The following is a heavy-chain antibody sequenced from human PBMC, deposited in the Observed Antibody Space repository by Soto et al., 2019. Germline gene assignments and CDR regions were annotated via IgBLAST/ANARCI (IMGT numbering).Heavy chain of an antibody. Sequence: SVKVSCKASGGTFSTSTFTWVRQAPGQGLEWMGRTIPLLNVADYAQDFQGRLTITADKSTSTTYMELTSLTSKDTAVYYCARDSPIGSTFSGYDAVDSWGQGTLVTVSS. V-gene: IGHV1-69*04. D-gene: IGHD5-12*01. J-gene: IGHJ4*02. CDR2: TIPLLNVA. CDR1: GGTFSTST. CDR3: ARDSPIGSTFSGYDAVDS.